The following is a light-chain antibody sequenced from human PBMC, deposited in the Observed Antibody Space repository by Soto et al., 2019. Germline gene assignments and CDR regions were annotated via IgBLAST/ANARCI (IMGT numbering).Light chain of an antibody. CDR1: QSVSSSY. CDR3: QQYGSSPALT. V-gene: IGKV3-20*01. Sequence: EIVLTQSACTLSLSPGDRATLSWRASQSVSSSYLAWYQQKPAQAPRLLIYGASSRATGIPDRFSGSGSATDFTPTISRLEPEDFAVYYCQQYGSSPALTFGGGTKVDIK. CDR2: GAS. J-gene: IGKJ4*01.